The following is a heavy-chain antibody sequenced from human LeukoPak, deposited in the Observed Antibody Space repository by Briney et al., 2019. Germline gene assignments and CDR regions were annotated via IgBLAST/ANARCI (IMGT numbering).Heavy chain of an antibody. J-gene: IGHJ3*02. CDR2: ISWNSGSI. CDR1: GFTFDDYA. V-gene: IGHV3-9*03. CDR3: AKDIGSALDI. Sequence: PGGSLRLSFAASGFTFDDYAMHWGRPAPGKGLEWGSGISWNSGSIGYADSVKGRFTISRDNAKNSLYLQMNSLRAEDMALYYCAKDIGSALDIWGQGTMVTVSS.